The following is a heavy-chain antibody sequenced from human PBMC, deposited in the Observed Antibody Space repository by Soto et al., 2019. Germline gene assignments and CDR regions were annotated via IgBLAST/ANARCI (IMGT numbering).Heavy chain of an antibody. CDR2: ISSSSSYI. Sequence: EVQLVESGGGLVKPGGSLRLSCAASGFTFSSYSMNWVRQAPGKGLEWVSSISSSSSYIYYADSVKGRFTISRDNAKNSLYLQMNSLRAEDTAVYYCAREWYYYDSSGYYSGGFDYWGQGTLVTVSS. J-gene: IGHJ4*02. CDR3: AREWYYYDSSGYYSGGFDY. V-gene: IGHV3-21*01. D-gene: IGHD3-22*01. CDR1: GFTFSSYS.